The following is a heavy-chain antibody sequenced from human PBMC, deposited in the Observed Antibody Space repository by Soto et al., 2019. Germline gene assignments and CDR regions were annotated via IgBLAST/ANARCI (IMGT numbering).Heavy chain of an antibody. V-gene: IGHV6-1*01. D-gene: IGHD3-3*01. Sequence: PSQTLSLTCAISGDSVSSNSAAWSWIRQSPSRGLEWLGMTYYVSKWXXDYAGSLXXRITINRDTSXNQFSXQLKSVTLDDTAVYYCVRGIGYIDSWCQGTLVTVSS. CDR1: GDSVSSNSAA. J-gene: IGHJ4*02. CDR3: VRGIGYIDS. CDR2: TYYVSKWXX.